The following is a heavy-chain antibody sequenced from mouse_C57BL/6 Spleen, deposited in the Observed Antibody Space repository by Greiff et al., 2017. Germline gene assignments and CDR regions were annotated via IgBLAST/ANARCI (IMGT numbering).Heavy chain of an antibody. D-gene: IGHD1-1*02. CDR3: ARLLSPNNAMDY. CDR2: IYPGSGNT. J-gene: IGHJ4*01. V-gene: IGHV1-76*01. Sequence: VQLQQSGAELVRPGASVKLSCKASGYTFTDYYINWVKQRPGQGLEWIARIYPGSGNTYYNEKFKGKATLTAEKSSSTAYMQLSSLTSEDSAVYFCARLLSPNNAMDYWGQGTSVTVSS. CDR1: GYTFTDYY.